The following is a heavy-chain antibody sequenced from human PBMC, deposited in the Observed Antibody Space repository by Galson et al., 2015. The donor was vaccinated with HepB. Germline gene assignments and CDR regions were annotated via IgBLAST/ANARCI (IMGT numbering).Heavy chain of an antibody. CDR2: ISYDGSNK. CDR1: GFTFSSYA. CDR3: ARGTPARY. Sequence: SLRLSCAASGFTFSSYAMHWVRQAPGKGLEWVAVISYDGSNKYYADSVKGRFTISRDNSKNTLYLQMNSLGAEDTAVYYCARGTPARYWGQGTLVTVSS. V-gene: IGHV3-30-3*01. J-gene: IGHJ4*02. D-gene: IGHD2-15*01.